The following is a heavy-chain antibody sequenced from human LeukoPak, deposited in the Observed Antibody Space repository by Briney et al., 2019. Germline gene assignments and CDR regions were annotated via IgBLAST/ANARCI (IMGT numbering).Heavy chain of an antibody. V-gene: IGHV3-23*01. CDR3: AKDRDGYNPDY. D-gene: IGHD5-24*01. CDR1: GFTFSSYA. Sequence: GGSLRLSCAASGFTFSSYATSWVRQAPGEGLEWVSSISDSGTHIYYADSVKGRFTISRDNSKNTVYLQMNSLRAEDTAVYYCAKDRDGYNPDYWGQGTLVSVSS. CDR2: ISDSGTHI. J-gene: IGHJ4*02.